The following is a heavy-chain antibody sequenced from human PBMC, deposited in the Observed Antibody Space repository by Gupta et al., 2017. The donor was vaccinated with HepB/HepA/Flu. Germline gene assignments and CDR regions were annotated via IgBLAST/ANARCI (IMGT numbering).Heavy chain of an antibody. D-gene: IGHD3-22*01. V-gene: IGHV1-69*04. J-gene: IGHJ4*02. CDR2: IIPILGKA. Sequence: GLEWMGRIIPILGKAIYAQKFQGRVTITADKSTSTVHMELSSLRSDDTAVFYCARDLGYNYDGSDYWGQGTLVTVSS. CDR3: ARDLGYNYDGSDY.